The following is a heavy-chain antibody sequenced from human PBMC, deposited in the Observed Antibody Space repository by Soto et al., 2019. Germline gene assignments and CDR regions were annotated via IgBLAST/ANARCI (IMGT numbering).Heavy chain of an antibody. J-gene: IGHJ4*02. D-gene: IGHD1-26*01. CDR2: VNGGNGNT. Sequence: ASVKVSCKASGYTFTTHVMHWVRQAPGQRLEWMGWVNGGNGNTKYSQKFQGRVTITRDTSATTAYMELSRLTSEDKAVYYCARDSGIVGPSGDLDYGGQGTLVTVSS. V-gene: IGHV1-3*01. CDR1: GYTFTTHV. CDR3: ARDSGIVGPSGDLDY.